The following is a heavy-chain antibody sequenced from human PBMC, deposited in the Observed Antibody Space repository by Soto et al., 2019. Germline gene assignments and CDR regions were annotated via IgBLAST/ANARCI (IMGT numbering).Heavy chain of an antibody. J-gene: IGHJ4*02. D-gene: IGHD1-26*01. Sequence: GGSLRLSCAASGFTFSSYAMSWVRQAPGKGLEWVSAISGSGGSTYYADSVKGRFTISRDNSKNTLYLQMNSLRAEDTAVYYCAKSGKELTLLNKNKVGATRPFDYWGQGTLVTVSS. CDR3: AKSGKELTLLNKNKVGATRPFDY. CDR2: ISGSGGST. CDR1: GFTFSSYA. V-gene: IGHV3-23*01.